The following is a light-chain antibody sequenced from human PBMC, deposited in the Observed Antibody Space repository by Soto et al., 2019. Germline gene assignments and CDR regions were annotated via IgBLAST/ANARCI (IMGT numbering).Light chain of an antibody. V-gene: IGKV3-11*01. CDR1: QYVGTR. J-gene: IGKJ1*01. CDR2: YTS. CDR3: HQRQSWPRT. Sequence: EIVLTQAPATLSSSPGETDTLSCRASQYVGTRLAWYQHKPGQAPRLLIYYTSNRATGIPARFSGSGSGTDFTLTISSLAPEDFAIYYCHQRQSWPRTFGQGTNVEIK.